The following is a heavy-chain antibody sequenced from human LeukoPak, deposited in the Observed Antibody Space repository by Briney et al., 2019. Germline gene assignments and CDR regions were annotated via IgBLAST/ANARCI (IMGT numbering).Heavy chain of an antibody. J-gene: IGHJ4*02. CDR1: GYTFTGYY. Sequence: ASVKVSCKASGYTFTGYYMHWVRQAPGQGLEWMGRINPNSGGTDYAQKFQGRVTMTRDTSINTAYMELSRLRSDDTAVYYCASRWSTTVIGTGNDLDYWGQGTLVTVSS. CDR3: ASRWSTTVIGTGNDLDY. D-gene: IGHD6-19*01. CDR2: INPNSGGT. V-gene: IGHV1-2*06.